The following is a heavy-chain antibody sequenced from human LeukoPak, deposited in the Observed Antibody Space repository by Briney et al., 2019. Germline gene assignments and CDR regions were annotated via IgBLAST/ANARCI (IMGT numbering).Heavy chain of an antibody. CDR3: AELGITMIGGV. V-gene: IGHV3-48*04. J-gene: IGHJ6*04. CDR1: GFTFSSYS. D-gene: IGHD3-10*02. Sequence: GGSLRLSCAASGFTFSSYSMNWVRQAPGKGVEWVSYISSSGSTIYYADSVKGRFTISRDNAKNSLYLQMNSLRAEDTAVYYCAELGITMIGGVWGKGTTVTISS. CDR2: ISSSGSTI.